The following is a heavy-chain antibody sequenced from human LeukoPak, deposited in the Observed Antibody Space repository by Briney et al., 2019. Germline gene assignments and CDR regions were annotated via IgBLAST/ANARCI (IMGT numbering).Heavy chain of an antibody. CDR3: ARYNMVRGVFDAFDI. V-gene: IGHV4-59*08. Sequence: SETLSLTCTVSGGSISSYYWSWIRQPPGKGLEWIGYIYYSGSTNYNPSLKSRVTISVDTSKNQFSLKLSSVTAADTAVYYCARYNMVRGVFDAFDIWGQGTMVTVSS. D-gene: IGHD3-10*01. J-gene: IGHJ3*02. CDR2: IYYSGST. CDR1: GGSISSYY.